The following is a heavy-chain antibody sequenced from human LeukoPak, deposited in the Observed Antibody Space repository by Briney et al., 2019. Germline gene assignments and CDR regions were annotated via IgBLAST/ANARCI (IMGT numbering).Heavy chain of an antibody. CDR3: ARETRGAVGSY. CDR1: VSTLSTHW. D-gene: IGHD6-19*01. V-gene: IGHV3-7*05. J-gene: IGHJ4*02. CDR2: LEQDGGGK. Sequence: PGGSLRLSCAASVSTLSTHWMSWFRQSPGKGLEWVASLEQDGGGKYYVDSVKGRFTISRDSAKNSVYLQTNSLRPEDTAVYYCARETRGAVGSYWGQGTLVTVSS.